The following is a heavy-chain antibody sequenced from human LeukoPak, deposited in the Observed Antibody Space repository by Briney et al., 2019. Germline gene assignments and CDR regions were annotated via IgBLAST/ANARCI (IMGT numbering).Heavy chain of an antibody. J-gene: IGHJ3*02. CDR1: GGTFSSYA. Sequence: GASVKVSCKASGGTFSSYAISWVRQAPGQGLEWMGGIIPIFGTANYAQKFQGRVTITADESTSTAYMELSSLRSEDTAVYYCARDLVLRGAFDIWGQGTMVTVSS. CDR2: IIPIFGTA. D-gene: IGHD6-6*01. V-gene: IGHV1-69*13. CDR3: ARDLVLRGAFDI.